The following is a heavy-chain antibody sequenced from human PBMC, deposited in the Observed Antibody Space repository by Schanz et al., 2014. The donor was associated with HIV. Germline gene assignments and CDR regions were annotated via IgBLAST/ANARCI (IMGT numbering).Heavy chain of an antibody. CDR1: GFTFSDFY. J-gene: IGHJ5*02. CDR3: AKDSTYDILAGYYKGGNWFDP. V-gene: IGHV3-11*04. D-gene: IGHD3-9*01. Sequence: QVQLVASGGGLVKPGGSLRLSCAASGFTFSDFYMSWIRQAPGKGLEWGSYIGRSGTTKYYADSVKGRFTISRDNSKNALYLQMNSLRAEDTAVYYCAKDSTYDILAGYYKGGNWFDPWGQGTLVTVSS. CDR2: IGRSGTTK.